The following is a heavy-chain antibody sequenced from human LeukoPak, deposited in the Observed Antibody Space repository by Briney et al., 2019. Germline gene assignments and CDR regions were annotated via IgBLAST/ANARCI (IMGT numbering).Heavy chain of an antibody. CDR1: GGSISSYY. CDR3: SRHIGLGYSYGYPYFDF. J-gene: IGHJ4*02. D-gene: IGHD5-18*01. CDR2: IYYSVST. V-gene: IGHV4-59*08. Sequence: PSETLSLTCTVSGGSISSYYWSWIRQPPRKGLEWIGDIYYSVSTNYNPSLKSRVTISVYASTNQFSLKLSSVTAADTAVYYCSRHIGLGYSYGYPYFDFWGQGTLVTVSS.